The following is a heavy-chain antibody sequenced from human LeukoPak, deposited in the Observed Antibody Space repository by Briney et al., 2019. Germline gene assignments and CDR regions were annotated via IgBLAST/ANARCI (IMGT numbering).Heavy chain of an antibody. CDR3: ARTLTVTTGFYYYYYMDV. Sequence: PSQTLSLTCTVSGGSISSGDYYWSWIRQPAGKGLEWIGRIYTSGSTNYNPSLKSRVTMSVDTSKNQFSLKLSSVTAADTAVYYCARTLTVTTGFYYYYYMDVWGKGTTVTVSS. CDR1: GGSISSGDYY. J-gene: IGHJ6*03. V-gene: IGHV4-61*02. D-gene: IGHD4-11*01. CDR2: IYTSGST.